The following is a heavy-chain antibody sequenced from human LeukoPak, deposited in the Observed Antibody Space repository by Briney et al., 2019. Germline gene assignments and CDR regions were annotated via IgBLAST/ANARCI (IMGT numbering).Heavy chain of an antibody. J-gene: IGHJ3*02. Sequence: SQTLSLTCTVSGGSISSYYWSWIGQPPGKGLEWIGYIYYSGSTNYNPSLKSRVTISVDTSKNQFSLKLSSVTAADTAVYYCARDGEAAGSDAFDIWGQGTMVTVSS. V-gene: IGHV4-59*01. CDR1: GGSISSYY. D-gene: IGHD6-13*01. CDR2: IYYSGST. CDR3: ARDGEAAGSDAFDI.